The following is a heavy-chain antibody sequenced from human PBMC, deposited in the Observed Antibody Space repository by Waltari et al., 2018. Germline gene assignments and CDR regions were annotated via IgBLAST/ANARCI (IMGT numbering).Heavy chain of an antibody. J-gene: IGHJ6*03. CDR3: AREVEVLYYYMDV. CDR2: ISSISSTI. V-gene: IGHV3-48*04. CDR1: GFTFSSYS. Sequence: EVQLVESGGGLVQPGGSLRLSCAASGFTFSSYSMNWVRQAPGKGLEWVSYISSISSTIYYADLVKGRFTISRDNAKNSLYLQMNSLRAEDTAVYYCAREVEVLYYYMDVWGKGTTVTVSS.